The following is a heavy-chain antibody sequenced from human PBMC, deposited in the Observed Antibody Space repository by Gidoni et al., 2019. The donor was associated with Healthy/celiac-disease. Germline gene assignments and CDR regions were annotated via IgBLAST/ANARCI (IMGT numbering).Heavy chain of an antibody. CDR3: ARGDYESLAGNWQDALLGAY. Sequence: QVQLVQSGAEVKKPGASVKVSSKASGYTFTSHYVIWVRHAPGQGLEWRGWISAYNGVTSYAQKLQDRVTMTTDTSTSTAYMELRSLRSDDTAVYYCARGDYESLAGNWQDALLGAYWGLGTLVTVSS. J-gene: IGHJ4*02. D-gene: IGHD3-16*01. V-gene: IGHV1-18*01. CDR2: ISAYNGVT. CDR1: GYTFTSHY.